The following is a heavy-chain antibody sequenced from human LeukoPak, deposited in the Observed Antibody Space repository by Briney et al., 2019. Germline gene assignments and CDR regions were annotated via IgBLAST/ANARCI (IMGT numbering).Heavy chain of an antibody. CDR1: GFTFSSYS. J-gene: IGHJ4*02. CDR3: ARDRTSRRDY. Sequence: GGSLRLSCAASGFTFSSYSMNWVRQAPGKGLEWVANIKQDGSEKYYVDSVKGRFTISRDNAKNSLYLQMNSLRAEDTAVYYCARDRTSRRDYWGQGTLVTVSS. CDR2: IKQDGSEK. V-gene: IGHV3-7*01. D-gene: IGHD1-7*01.